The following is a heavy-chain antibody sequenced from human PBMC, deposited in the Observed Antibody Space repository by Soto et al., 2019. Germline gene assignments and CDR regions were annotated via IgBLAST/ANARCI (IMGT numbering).Heavy chain of an antibody. CDR2: IYHSGST. V-gene: IGHV4-4*02. Sequence: SETLSLTCAVSSGSISSSNWWSWVRQPPGKGLEWIGEIYHSGSTNYNPSLKSRVTISVDKSKNQFSLKLSSVTAADTAVYYCARVRWEPNLYYDYIWGSPPPYYYMDVWGKGTTVTVSS. J-gene: IGHJ6*03. D-gene: IGHD3-16*01. CDR1: SGSISSSNW. CDR3: ARVRWEPNLYYDYIWGSPPPYYYMDV.